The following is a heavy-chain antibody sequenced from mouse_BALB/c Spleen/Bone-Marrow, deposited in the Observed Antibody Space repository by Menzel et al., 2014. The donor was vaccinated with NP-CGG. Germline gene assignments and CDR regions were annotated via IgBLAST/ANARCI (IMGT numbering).Heavy chain of an antibody. CDR2: IDPANGNT. CDR3: ARAGGYGNDEAWFAY. D-gene: IGHD2-10*02. Sequence: DVQLQESGAELVKPGASVKLSCTASGFNIKDTYMHWVKQRPEQGLEWIGRIDPANGNTKYDPKFQGKATITADTSSNTAYLQLSSLTSEDTAGYYCARAGGYGNDEAWFAYWGQGTLVTVSA. CDR1: GFNIKDTY. V-gene: IGHV14-3*02. J-gene: IGHJ3*01.